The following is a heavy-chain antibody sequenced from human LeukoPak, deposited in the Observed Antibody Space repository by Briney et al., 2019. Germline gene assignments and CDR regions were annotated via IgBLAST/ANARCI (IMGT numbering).Heavy chain of an antibody. J-gene: IGHJ4*02. CDR2: ISSRGSTI. V-gene: IGHV3-11*01. Sequence: GGSLRLSCAASGFTFSDYYMSWIRQAPGKGLEWVSYISSRGSTIYYADSVKGRFTISRDNAKNSLYLQMNSLRAEDTAVYYCARDNRYNWNDVGYYFDYWGQGTLVTVSS. CDR1: GFTFSDYY. CDR3: ARDNRYNWNDVGYYFDY. D-gene: IGHD1-20*01.